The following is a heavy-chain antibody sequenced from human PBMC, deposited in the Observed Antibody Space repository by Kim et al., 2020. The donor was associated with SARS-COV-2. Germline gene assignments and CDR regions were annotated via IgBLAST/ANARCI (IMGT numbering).Heavy chain of an antibody. D-gene: IGHD2-15*01. Sequence: SVKVSCKASGGTFSSYAISWVRQAPGQGLEWMGGIIPIFGTANYAQKFQGRVTITADESTSTAYMELSSLRSEDTAVYYCARDGSQGCSGGSCYRNPFAYYYYGMDVWGQGTTVTVSS. CDR2: IIPIFGTA. CDR3: ARDGSQGCSGGSCYRNPFAYYYYGMDV. V-gene: IGHV1-69*13. CDR1: GGTFSSYA. J-gene: IGHJ6*02.